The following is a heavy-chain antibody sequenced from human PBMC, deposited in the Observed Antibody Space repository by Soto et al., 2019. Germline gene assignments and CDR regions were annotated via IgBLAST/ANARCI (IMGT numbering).Heavy chain of an antibody. Sequence: QVQLVESGGGVVQPGRSLRLSCAASGFTFSSYGMHWVRQAPGKGLEWVAVISYDGSNKYYADSVKGRFTISRDNSKNTLYLQMNSLRAEDTAAYYCAKGSKWLHSSCDYWGQGTLVTVSS. D-gene: IGHD5-12*01. CDR3: AKGSKWLHSSCDY. CDR1: GFTFSSYG. J-gene: IGHJ4*02. V-gene: IGHV3-30*18. CDR2: ISYDGSNK.